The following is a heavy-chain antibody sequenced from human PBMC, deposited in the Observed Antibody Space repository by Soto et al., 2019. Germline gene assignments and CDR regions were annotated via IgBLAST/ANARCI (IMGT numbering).Heavy chain of an antibody. V-gene: IGHV3-20*04. CDR3: ARGRAPAMVPYDY. CDR2: INWNCGST. Sequence: EVQLVESGGGVVRPGGSLRLSCAASEFNFDDYGMSWVRQAPGKGLEWVSGINWNCGSTGYADSVKGRFTISRDNAKNPLYLKMNSLRAEDTALYYCARGRAPAMVPYDYLGQGTLVTVSS. J-gene: IGHJ4*02. D-gene: IGHD5-18*01. CDR1: EFNFDDYG.